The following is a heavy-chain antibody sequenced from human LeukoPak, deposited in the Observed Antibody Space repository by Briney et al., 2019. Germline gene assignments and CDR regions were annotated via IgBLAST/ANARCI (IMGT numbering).Heavy chain of an antibody. CDR3: AREGHTTTAGLDY. CDR2: IYTSGST. J-gene: IGHJ4*02. Sequence: PSETLSLTCSVSGDSISGYSWGWIRQPAGKGLEWIGRIYTSGSTNYNPSLKSRVTMSVDTSKNQFSLKLSSVTAADTAVYYCAREGHTTTAGLDYWGQGTLVTVSS. V-gene: IGHV4-4*07. D-gene: IGHD4-17*01. CDR1: GDSISGYS.